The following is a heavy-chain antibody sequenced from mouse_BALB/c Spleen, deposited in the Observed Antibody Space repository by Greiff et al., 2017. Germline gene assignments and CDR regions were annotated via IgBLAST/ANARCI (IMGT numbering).Heavy chain of an antibody. CDR1: GFTFSSYT. CDR2: ISNGGGRT. D-gene: IGHD1-1*01. CDR3: AMSRVLRDYAMDY. J-gene: IGHJ4*01. V-gene: IGHV5-12-2*01. Sequence: DVKLVESGGGLVQPGGSLKLSCAASGFTFSSYTMSWVRQTPEKRLEWVAYISNGGGRTYYPDTVKGRFTISRDNAKNPLYLQMSSLKSEDTAMYYCAMSRVLRDYAMDYWGQGTSVTVSS.